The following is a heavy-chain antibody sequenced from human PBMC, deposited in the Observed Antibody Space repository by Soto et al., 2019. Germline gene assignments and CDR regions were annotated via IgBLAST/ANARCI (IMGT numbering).Heavy chain of an antibody. J-gene: IGHJ4*02. CDR2: TYYRSKWYN. V-gene: IGHV6-1*01. D-gene: IGHD4-17*01. Sequence: PSQTLSLTCAISGDSVSSNSAAWNWIRQSPSGGLEWLGRTYYRSKWYNDYAVPVKSRITINPDTSKNQFSLQLNSVTPEDTAVYYCARDLPHDYVVFDYWGQGTLVTVSS. CDR3: ARDLPHDYVVFDY. CDR1: GDSVSSNSAA.